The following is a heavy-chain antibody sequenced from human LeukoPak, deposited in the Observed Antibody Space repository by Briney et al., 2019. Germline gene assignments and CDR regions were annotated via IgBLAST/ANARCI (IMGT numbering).Heavy chain of an antibody. J-gene: IGHJ5*02. V-gene: IGHV3-74*01. CDR1: GFTFSSYW. Sequence: GGSLRLSCAASGFTFSSYWMYWVRQAPGKGLVWVSRINSDGSTTTYADSVKGRFTISRDNAKNSLYLQMNSLRAEDTAVYYCARDAQGHGSGSYYTIKDYHWGQGTLVTVSS. D-gene: IGHD3-10*01. CDR3: ARDAQGHGSGSYYTIKDYH. CDR2: INSDGSTT.